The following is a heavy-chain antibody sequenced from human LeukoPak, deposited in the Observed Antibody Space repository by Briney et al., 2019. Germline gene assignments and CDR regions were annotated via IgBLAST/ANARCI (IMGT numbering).Heavy chain of an antibody. CDR2: IYYSGST. Sequence: SETLSLTCTVSGGSISSSSYYWGWIRQPPGKGLEWIGSIYYSGSTYYNPSLKSRVTISVDTSKNQFSLKLNSVTAADTAVYYCARVTGYMIEDYFDYWGQGTLVTVSS. D-gene: IGHD3-9*01. J-gene: IGHJ4*02. CDR1: GGSISSSSYY. CDR3: ARVTGYMIEDYFDY. V-gene: IGHV4-39*07.